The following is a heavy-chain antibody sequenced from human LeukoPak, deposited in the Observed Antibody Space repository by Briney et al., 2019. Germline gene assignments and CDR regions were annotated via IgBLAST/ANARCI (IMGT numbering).Heavy chain of an antibody. CDR2: IYYSGST. V-gene: IGHV4-59*12. D-gene: IGHD6-6*01. Sequence: SETLSLTCTVSGGSISSYYWSWLRQPPGKGLEWIGYIYYSGSTNYNPSLKSRVTISVDTSKNQFSLKLSSVTAADTAVYYCARRGIAARPGDYWGQGTLVTVSS. CDR3: ARRGIAARPGDY. CDR1: GGSISSYY. J-gene: IGHJ4*02.